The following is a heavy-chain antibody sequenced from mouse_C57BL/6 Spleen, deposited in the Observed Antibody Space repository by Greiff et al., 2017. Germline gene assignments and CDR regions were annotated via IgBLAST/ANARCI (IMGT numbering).Heavy chain of an antibody. V-gene: IGHV1-76*01. Sequence: VKLQESGAELVRPGASVKMSCKASGYTFTDYYINWVKQRPGQGLEWIARIYPGSGNTYYNEKFKGKATLTADKSSSTAYRQLSSLTSEDSAVYYCARRGGDWCFDVWGTGTTVTVSS. J-gene: IGHJ1*03. CDR1: GYTFTDYY. CDR3: ARRGGDWCFDV. CDR2: IYPGSGNT.